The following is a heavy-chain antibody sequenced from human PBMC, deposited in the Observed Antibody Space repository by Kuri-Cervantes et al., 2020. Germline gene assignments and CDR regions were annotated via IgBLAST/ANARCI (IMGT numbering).Heavy chain of an antibody. Sequence: GESLKISCAASGFTFSNAWMSWVRQAPGKGLEWVGRIKSKTDGGTTDYAAPVKGRLTISRDDSKNTLYLQMNSLKTEDTAVYYCTTDFSVIYFDYWGQGTLVTVSS. CDR3: TTDFSVIYFDY. V-gene: IGHV3-15*01. CDR2: IKSKTDGGTT. D-gene: IGHD3-10*01. J-gene: IGHJ4*02. CDR1: GFTFSNAW.